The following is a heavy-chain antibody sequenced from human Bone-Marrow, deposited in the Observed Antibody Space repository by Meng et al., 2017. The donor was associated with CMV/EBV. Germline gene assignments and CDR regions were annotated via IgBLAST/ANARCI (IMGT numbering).Heavy chain of an antibody. CDR3: ARAKRELDQRIMFAFDI. J-gene: IGHJ3*02. CDR1: GYTFTSYY. CDR2: INPNSGGT. D-gene: IGHD1/OR15-1a*01. Sequence: ASVKVSCKASGYTFTSYYMHWVRQAPGQGLEWMGWINPNSGGTNYAQKFQGRVTMTRDTSISTAYMELSRLRSDDTAVYYCARAKRELDQRIMFAFDIWGQGTMVTVSS. V-gene: IGHV1-2*02.